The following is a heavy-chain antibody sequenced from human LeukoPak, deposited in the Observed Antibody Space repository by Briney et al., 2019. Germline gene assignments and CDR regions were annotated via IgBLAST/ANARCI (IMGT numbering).Heavy chain of an antibody. CDR1: GFIFDDYV. CDR3: ATDLGPQLRYRFDP. CDR2: IGWKSGVI. D-gene: IGHD2-2*02. Sequence: GRSLRLSCVASGFIFDDYVMHWVRQAPGKGLEWVSGIGWKSGVIAYADSVKGRFTISRDNAKNSLYLQMNSLRAEDTALYYCATDLGPQLRYRFDPWRQGTLVTVSS. J-gene: IGHJ5*02. V-gene: IGHV3-9*01.